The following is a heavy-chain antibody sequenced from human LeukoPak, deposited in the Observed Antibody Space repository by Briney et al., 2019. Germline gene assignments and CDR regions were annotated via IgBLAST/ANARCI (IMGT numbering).Heavy chain of an antibody. D-gene: IGHD2-15*01. Sequence: GGSLRLSCAASGFTVSSNYMSWVRQAPGKGLEWVSVIYSGGSTYYADSVKGRLTISRHNSKNTLYLQMNSLRAEDTAVYYCARAYCSGGSCSNAFDIWGQGTMVTVSS. V-gene: IGHV3-53*04. CDR1: GFTVSSNY. CDR3: ARAYCSGGSCSNAFDI. CDR2: IYSGGST. J-gene: IGHJ3*02.